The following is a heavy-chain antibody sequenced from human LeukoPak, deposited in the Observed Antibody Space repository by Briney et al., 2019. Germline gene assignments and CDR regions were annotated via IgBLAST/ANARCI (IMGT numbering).Heavy chain of an antibody. V-gene: IGHV1-8*01. D-gene: IGHD6-19*01. CDR3: ARFAVHRRLTVAGQFGLDY. Sequence: ASVTVSCKASGYTFTSYDINWVRQATGQGLEWMGWMNPNSGNTGYAQKFQGRVTMTTDTSTSTAYMELRSLRSEDTAVYYCARFAVHRRLTVAGQFGLDYWGQGTLVTVSS. CDR2: MNPNSGNT. J-gene: IGHJ4*02. CDR1: GYTFTSYD.